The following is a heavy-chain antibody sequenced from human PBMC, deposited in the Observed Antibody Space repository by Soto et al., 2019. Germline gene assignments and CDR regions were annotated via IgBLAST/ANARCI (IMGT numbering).Heavy chain of an antibody. D-gene: IGHD6-19*01. CDR1: GFTFSSYS. J-gene: IGHJ4*02. CDR2: ISSSSSYI. V-gene: IGHV3-21*01. CDR3: ARELGQWPGGR. Sequence: SRRLSCAASGFTFSSYSMNWVRQAPGKGLEWVSSISSSSSYIYYADSVKGRFTISRDNAKNSLYLQMNSLRAEDTAVYYCARELGQWPGGRWGQGTLVTVSS.